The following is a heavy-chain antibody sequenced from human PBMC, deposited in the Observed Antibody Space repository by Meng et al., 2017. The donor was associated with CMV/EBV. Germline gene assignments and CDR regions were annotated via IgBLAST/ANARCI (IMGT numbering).Heavy chain of an antibody. CDR1: GDSRSCSRYY. V-gene: IGHV4-61*02. CDR3: ARDRLYDSRGDYYEIGY. D-gene: IGHD3-22*01. Sequence: QWHLHDSARGLCNPSQRLHFTYAVSGDSRSCSRYYWIWIRQPAGKGLEWIGRFSISGSTNYNPSLKSRVTISVDTSKNQFSLQLTSVTAADTAVYYCARDRLYDSRGDYYEIGYWGQGTLVTVSS. CDR2: FSISGST. J-gene: IGHJ4*02.